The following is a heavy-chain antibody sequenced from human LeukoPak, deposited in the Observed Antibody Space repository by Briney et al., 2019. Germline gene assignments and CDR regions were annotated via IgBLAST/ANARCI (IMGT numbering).Heavy chain of an antibody. Sequence: GGSLRLSCAASGFTFSSYAMSWVRQAPGKGLEWVSAISGSGGSTYYADSVKGRFTISRDNSKNTLYLQMNSLRAEDTAVYYCAKDPAYDFWSGYYFDYWGQGTLVTVSS. CDR1: GFTFSSYA. J-gene: IGHJ4*02. CDR3: AKDPAYDFWSGYYFDY. CDR2: ISGSGGST. D-gene: IGHD3-3*01. V-gene: IGHV3-23*01.